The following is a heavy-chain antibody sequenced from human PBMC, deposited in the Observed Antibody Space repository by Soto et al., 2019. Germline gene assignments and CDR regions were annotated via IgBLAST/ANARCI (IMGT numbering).Heavy chain of an antibody. D-gene: IGHD1-7*01. CDR3: EGESGENWSYEAY. J-gene: IGHJ4*02. CDR1: GNTITSFS. CDR2: ISTTGNT. V-gene: IGHV4-4*07. Sequence: SETLSRTCTPSGNTITSFSWNWIRQCAGKGLAWIGRISTTGNTHYNPSPESRVTMSLDTSKNQFSLKLTSVTAADTAVYYCEGESGENWSYEAYWGQGTLVTVSS.